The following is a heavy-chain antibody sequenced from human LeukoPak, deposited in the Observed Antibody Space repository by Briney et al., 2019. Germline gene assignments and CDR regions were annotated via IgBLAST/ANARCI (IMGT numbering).Heavy chain of an antibody. J-gene: IGHJ4*02. D-gene: IGHD3/OR15-3a*01. CDR2: VIPFLGTT. CDR3: TIIPNVILFPHYFEY. V-gene: IGHV1-69*13. Sequence: SVKVSCKASGGVFTTYAISWVRQAPGQGLEWMGGVIPFLGTTNYAQKFQGRVTITADEPTRTAYMELTYLRSDDTAVYYCTIIPNVILFPHYFEYWGQGTLVTVSS. CDR1: GGVFTTYA.